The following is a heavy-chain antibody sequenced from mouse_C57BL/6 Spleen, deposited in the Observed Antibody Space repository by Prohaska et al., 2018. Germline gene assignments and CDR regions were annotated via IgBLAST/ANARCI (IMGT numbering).Heavy chain of an antibody. V-gene: IGHV1-55*01. CDR2: IYPGSGST. CDR1: GYTFTSYW. J-gene: IGHJ4*01. CDR3: ARDGTDYGDYYAMDY. Sequence: QVQLQQPGAELVKPGASVKMSCKASGYTFTSYWITWVKQRPGQGLEWIGDIYPGSGSTNYNEKFKSKATLTVDTSSSTAYMQLSSLTSEDSAVYYCARDGTDYGDYYAMDYWGQGTSVTVSS. D-gene: IGHD1-1*01.